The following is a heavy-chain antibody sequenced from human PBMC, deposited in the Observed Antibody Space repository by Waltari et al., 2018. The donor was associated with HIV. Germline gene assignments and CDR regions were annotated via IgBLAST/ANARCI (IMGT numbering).Heavy chain of an antibody. CDR2: INTNTGNP. CDR1: GYTFTSSS. V-gene: IGHV7-4-1*02. Sequence: QVLLVQSGSELKKPGASVKISCKASGYTFTSSSINWVRQAPGQGLEWMGWINTNTGNPMYAPGFTVRFVFSLDTSVNTAYLEISGMTTEDTAVYYCVGDSGRGRAFDFWGQGTMASVSS. CDR3: VGDSGRGRAFDF. D-gene: IGHD6-25*01. J-gene: IGHJ3*01.